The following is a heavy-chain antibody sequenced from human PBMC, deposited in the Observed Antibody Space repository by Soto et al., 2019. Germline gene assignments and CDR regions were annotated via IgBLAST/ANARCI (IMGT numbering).Heavy chain of an antibody. V-gene: IGHV3-15*01. CDR3: TTRYISGSYGILDY. CDR2: IKSKTDGGTT. CDR1: GFTFSNAW. J-gene: IGHJ4*02. Sequence: GGSLRLSCAASGFTFSNAWMSWVRQAPGKGLEWVGRIKSKTDGGTTDYAAPVKGRFTISRDDSKDTLYLQMNSLKTEDTAVYYCTTRYISGSYGILDYWGQGTLVTVSS. D-gene: IGHD1-26*01.